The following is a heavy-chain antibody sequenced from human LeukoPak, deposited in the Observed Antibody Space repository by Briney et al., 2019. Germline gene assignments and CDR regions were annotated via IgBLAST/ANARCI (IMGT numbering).Heavy chain of an antibody. Sequence: SETLSLTCTVSGGSISSYYWSWIRQPPGKGLEWIGYIYYSGSTNYNPSLKSRVTISVDTSKNQFSLKLSSVTAADTALYYCAREVLRFLEGYMDVWGKGTTVTVSS. CDR1: GGSISSYY. CDR3: AREVLRFLEGYMDV. J-gene: IGHJ6*03. V-gene: IGHV4-59*01. CDR2: IYYSGST. D-gene: IGHD3-3*01.